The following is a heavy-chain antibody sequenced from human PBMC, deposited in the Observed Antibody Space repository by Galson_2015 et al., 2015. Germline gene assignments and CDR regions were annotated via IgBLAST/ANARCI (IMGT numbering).Heavy chain of an antibody. D-gene: IGHD2-21*02. CDR1: GYTFTSYA. Sequence: SVKVSCKASGYTFTSYAMHWVRQAPGQRLEWMGWINAGNGNTKYSQKFQGRVTITRDTSASTAYMELSSLRSEDTAVYYCARDTAYCGGDCYSEVDAFDIWGQGTMVTVSS. CDR3: ARDTAYCGGDCYSEVDAFDI. J-gene: IGHJ3*02. V-gene: IGHV1-3*01. CDR2: INAGNGNT.